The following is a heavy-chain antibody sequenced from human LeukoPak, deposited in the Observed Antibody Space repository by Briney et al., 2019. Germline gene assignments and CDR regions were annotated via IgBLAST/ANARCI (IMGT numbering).Heavy chain of an antibody. Sequence: SETLSLTCTVSGGSMSSYYWSWIRQPPGRGLEWIGYIYYSGSTKYNPSLKSRVTISVDTSKNQFSLKLSSVTAADTAVYYCARGARAGYNLEPFDYWGQGSLVSVSS. CDR2: IYYSGST. J-gene: IGHJ4*02. V-gene: IGHV4-59*08. CDR1: GGSMSSYY. CDR3: ARGARAGYNLEPFDY. D-gene: IGHD5-24*01.